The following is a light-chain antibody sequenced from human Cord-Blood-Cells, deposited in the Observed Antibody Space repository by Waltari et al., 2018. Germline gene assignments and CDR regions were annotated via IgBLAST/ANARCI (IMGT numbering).Light chain of an antibody. V-gene: IGKV3-15*01. Sequence: EIVMTQSPATLSVSPGERATLSCRASQSVSSNLAWYQQTPGQAPRLLIYGASTRATGIPTRFRGSGSGTEFTLTISNLQSEDCAVYYCQQYNNWPWTFGQGTKVDIK. CDR1: QSVSSN. CDR3: QQYNNWPWT. CDR2: GAS. J-gene: IGKJ1*01.